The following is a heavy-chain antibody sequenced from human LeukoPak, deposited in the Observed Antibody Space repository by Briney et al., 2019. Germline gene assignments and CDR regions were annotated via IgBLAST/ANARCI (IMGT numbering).Heavy chain of an antibody. Sequence: SETLSLTCSVSGGSISSSTYYWGWIRQPPGKGLEWIGSIYSSGSAYYNPSLKSRITMSVDTSKNQFSLKLSSVTAADTAVYYCASGRWLQFENWGQGTLVTVSS. CDR2: IYSSGSA. CDR1: GGSISSSTYY. J-gene: IGHJ4*02. V-gene: IGHV4-39*07. CDR3: ASGRWLQFEN. D-gene: IGHD5-24*01.